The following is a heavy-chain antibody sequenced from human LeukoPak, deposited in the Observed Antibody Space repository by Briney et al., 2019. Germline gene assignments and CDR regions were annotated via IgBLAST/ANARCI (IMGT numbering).Heavy chain of an antibody. CDR1: GDSVSSNSAA. V-gene: IGHV6-1*01. Sequence: SQTLSLTCAISGDSVSSNSAAWNWVRQSPSRGLEWLGRTYYRSKWYNDYAVSVKSRITINPDTSKNQFSLQLNSVTPEDTAVYYCARDSLIRWLDTYYYGMDVWGQGTTVTVSS. J-gene: IGHJ6*02. CDR2: TYYRSKWYN. CDR3: ARDSLIRWLDTYYYGMDV. D-gene: IGHD6-19*01.